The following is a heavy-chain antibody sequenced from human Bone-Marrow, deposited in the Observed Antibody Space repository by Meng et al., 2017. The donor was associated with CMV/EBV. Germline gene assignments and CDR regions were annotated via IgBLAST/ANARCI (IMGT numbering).Heavy chain of an antibody. J-gene: IGHJ4*02. D-gene: IGHD6-6*01. V-gene: IGHV4-34*01. CDR3: ARGPRVMGSSAIDV. CDR1: GESFSDYS. Sequence: SETLSLTCAVYGESFSDYSWTWVRQPPGKGLEWIGEINESGNTNGNPSLKSRVTMSMDRSKNQFSLTLISVTAADTAMYYCARGPRVMGSSAIDVWGQGVLVTVS. CDR2: INESGNT.